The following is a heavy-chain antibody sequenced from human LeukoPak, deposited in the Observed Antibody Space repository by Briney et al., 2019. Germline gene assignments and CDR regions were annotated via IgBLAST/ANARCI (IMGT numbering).Heavy chain of an antibody. V-gene: IGHV1-18*01. J-gene: IGHJ4*02. D-gene: IGHD3-10*01. CDR2: ISAYNGNT. CDR1: GYTFTSYG. Sequence: ASVKVSCKASGYTFTSYGISWVRQAPGQGLEWMGWISAYNGNTNYAQKLQGRVTMTTDTSTSTAYMELRSLRSDDTAVYYCARTIEGYYYGSGSYIDYWGQGTLVTVSS. CDR3: ARTIEGYYYGSGSYIDY.